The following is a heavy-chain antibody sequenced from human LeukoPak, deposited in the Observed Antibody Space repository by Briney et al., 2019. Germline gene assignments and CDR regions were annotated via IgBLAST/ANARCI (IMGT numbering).Heavy chain of an antibody. D-gene: IGHD5-24*01. Sequence: PGGSLRLSCAAFGFTFSSYSMNWVRQAPGKGLEWVSSISSSSSYIYYADSVKGRFTISRDNAKNSLYLQMNSLRAEDTAVYYCATVEMATSWPYYYYMDVWGKGTTVTVSS. V-gene: IGHV3-21*01. CDR2: ISSSSSYI. CDR1: GFTFSSYS. CDR3: ATVEMATSWPYYYYMDV. J-gene: IGHJ6*03.